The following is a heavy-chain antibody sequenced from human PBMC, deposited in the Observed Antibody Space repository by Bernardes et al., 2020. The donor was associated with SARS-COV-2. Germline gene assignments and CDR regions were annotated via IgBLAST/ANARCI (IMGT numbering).Heavy chain of an antibody. CDR2: MNPNSGNT. J-gene: IGHJ6*02. D-gene: IGHD2-8*01. Sequence: SVKVSCKASGYTFTSYDINWVRQATGQGLEWMGWMNPNSGNTGHAQKFQGRVTMTRNTSISTAYMELSSLRSEDPAVYYCARGTGIVLMVYAPYSLDVWGQGTTVTVSS. CDR1: GYTFTSYD. CDR3: ARGTGIVLMVYAPYSLDV. V-gene: IGHV1-8*01.